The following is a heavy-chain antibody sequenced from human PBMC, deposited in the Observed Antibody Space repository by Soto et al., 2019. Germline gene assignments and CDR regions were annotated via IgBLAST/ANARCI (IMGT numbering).Heavy chain of an antibody. CDR3: AADVGGYSSSPWDYYYYMDV. Sequence: QMQLVQSGPEVKKPGTSVKVSCKASGFTFTSSAMQWVRQARGQRLEWIGWIVVGSGNTNYAQKFQEIVTITRDMSTSTAYMELSSLRSEDTAVYYCAADVGGYSSSPWDYYYYMDVWGKGTTVTVSS. CDR1: GFTFTSSA. CDR2: IVVGSGNT. V-gene: IGHV1-58*02. J-gene: IGHJ6*03. D-gene: IGHD6-13*01.